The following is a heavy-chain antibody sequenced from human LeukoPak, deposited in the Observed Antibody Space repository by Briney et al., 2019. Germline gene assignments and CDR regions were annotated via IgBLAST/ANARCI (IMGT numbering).Heavy chain of an antibody. CDR3: ASPTSYYYYMDV. Sequence: SETLSLTCTVSGGSISSSSYYWGWIRQPPGKGLEWIGSIYYSGSTYYNPSLKSRVTISVDTSKNQFSLKLSSVTAADTAVYYCASPTSYYYYMDVLGKGTTVTVSS. J-gene: IGHJ6*03. CDR2: IYYSGST. CDR1: GGSISSSSYY. V-gene: IGHV4-39*01.